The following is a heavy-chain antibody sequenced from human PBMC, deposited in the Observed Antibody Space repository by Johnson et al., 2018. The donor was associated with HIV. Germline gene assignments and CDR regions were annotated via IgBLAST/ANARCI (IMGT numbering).Heavy chain of an antibody. CDR1: GFTFSSYD. CDR3: AKDQLVGATYAAFDI. V-gene: IGHV3-30*02. D-gene: IGHD1-26*01. CDR2: IRYDGSNT. Sequence: QVHLVESGGGLVQPGGSLRLSCAASGFTFSSYDMHWVRQAPGKGLEWVAFIRYDGSNTYYADSVKGRFTISRDNSKNTLYLQMNSLRPEDKAVYYCAKDQLVGATYAAFDIWGQGTMVTVSS. J-gene: IGHJ3*02.